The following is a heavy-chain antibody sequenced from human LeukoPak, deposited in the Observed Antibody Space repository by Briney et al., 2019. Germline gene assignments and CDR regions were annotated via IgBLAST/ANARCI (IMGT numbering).Heavy chain of an antibody. D-gene: IGHD3-9*01. Sequence: PGGSLRLSCAASGFIFSNAWMTWVRQAPGKGLEWVGRIKSKTDGGTTDYAAPVKGRFTISRDDLRSTLFLQMSSLKIEDTAVYYCTTGSTIFHLGSDCWGQGTLVTVSS. V-gene: IGHV3-15*01. CDR2: IKSKTDGGTT. CDR1: GFIFSNAW. J-gene: IGHJ4*02. CDR3: TTGSTIFHLGSDC.